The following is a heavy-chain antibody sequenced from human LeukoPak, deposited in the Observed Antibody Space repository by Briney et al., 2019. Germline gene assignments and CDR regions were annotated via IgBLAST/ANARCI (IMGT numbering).Heavy chain of an antibody. CDR3: AKAYYCSSTSCPIDC. Sequence: PGASLRLSCAASGFTFSSYAMSWVRQAPGKGLEWVSAISGSGGSTYYADSVKGRFTISRDNSKNTLYLQMNSLRAEDTAVYYCAKAYYCSSTSCPIDCWGQGTLVTVSS. J-gene: IGHJ4*02. V-gene: IGHV3-23*01. CDR2: ISGSGGST. D-gene: IGHD2-2*01. CDR1: GFTFSSYA.